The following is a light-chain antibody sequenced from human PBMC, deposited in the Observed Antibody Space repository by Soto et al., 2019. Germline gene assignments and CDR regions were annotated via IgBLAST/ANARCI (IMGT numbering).Light chain of an antibody. Sequence: DIQMTQSPSSLSASVGDRVTITCRASQSIDNYLNWYQQKSGKAPQLLIYSASHLQSGVPSRFSGGGYGTDFILTISSLQPEDSALYSCQQSISAPLTFGGGTQVEIK. CDR1: QSIDNY. CDR2: SAS. J-gene: IGKJ4*01. V-gene: IGKV1-39*01. CDR3: QQSISAPLT.